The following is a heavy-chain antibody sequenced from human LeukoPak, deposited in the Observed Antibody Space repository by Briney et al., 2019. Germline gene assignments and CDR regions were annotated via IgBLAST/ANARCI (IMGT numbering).Heavy chain of an antibody. V-gene: IGHV4-30-2*01. D-gene: IGHD3-22*01. Sequence: SETLSLTCAVSGGSISSGGYSWSWIRQPPGKGLEWIGYIYHSGSTYYNPSLKSRVTISVDRSKNQSSLKLSSVTAADTAVYYCARGYYYDSSGYSLNPYTSYAFDIWGQGTMVTVSS. J-gene: IGHJ3*02. CDR2: IYHSGST. CDR1: GGSISSGGYS. CDR3: ARGYYYDSSGYSLNPYTSYAFDI.